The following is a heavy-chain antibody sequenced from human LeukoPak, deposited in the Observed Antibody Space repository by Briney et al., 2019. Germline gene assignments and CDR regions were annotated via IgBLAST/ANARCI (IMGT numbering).Heavy chain of an antibody. CDR1: GFTFSSYA. V-gene: IGHV3-23*01. CDR3: AKSGIVLMVYALYHMDV. Sequence: PGGSLRLSCAASGFTFSSYAMSWVRQAPGKGLEWVSAISGSGGSTYYADSVKGRFTISRDNSKNTLYLQMNSLRAEDTAVYYCAKSGIVLMVYALYHMDVWGKGTTVTVSS. D-gene: IGHD2-8*01. CDR2: ISGSGGST. J-gene: IGHJ6*03.